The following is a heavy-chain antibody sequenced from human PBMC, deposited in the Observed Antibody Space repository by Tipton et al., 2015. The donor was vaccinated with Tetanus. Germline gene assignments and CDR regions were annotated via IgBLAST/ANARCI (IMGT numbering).Heavy chain of an antibody. V-gene: IGHV4-59*01. CDR1: GGSMNSYY. J-gene: IGHJ6*02. CDR2: IYYTGST. CDR3: ARLTGHSMDVVDYYYFGMDV. Sequence: TLSLTCTVSGGSMNSYYWSWIRQPPGKGLEWIGYIYYTGSTNYNPSLKSGVTISLDTSKNQFSLKLTSVSAPDTAVYYCARLTGHSMDVVDYYYFGMDVWGQGPKVTVSS. D-gene: IGHD2-21*01.